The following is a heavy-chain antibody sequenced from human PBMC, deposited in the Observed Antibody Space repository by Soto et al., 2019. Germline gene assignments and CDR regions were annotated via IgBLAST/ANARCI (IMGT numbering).Heavy chain of an antibody. CDR3: ARGRDQPPVGLYFDS. Sequence: QVQLVQSGAEVKKPGSSVKVSCKASGDAFTNYIFDWVRQAPGEGLEWMGGIIPMFGTPKYAQTFQDRVTISADVSTGTAYLELTSLRFDDTAVYYCARGRDQPPVGLYFDSWGEGTRVTVSS. J-gene: IGHJ4*02. D-gene: IGHD1-26*01. V-gene: IGHV1-69*01. CDR2: IIPMFGTP. CDR1: GDAFTNYI.